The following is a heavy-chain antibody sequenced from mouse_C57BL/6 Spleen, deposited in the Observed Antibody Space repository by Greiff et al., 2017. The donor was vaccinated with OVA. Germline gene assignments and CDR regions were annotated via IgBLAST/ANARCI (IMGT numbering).Heavy chain of an antibody. CDR1: GYTFTSYW. CDR3: ERYDKDFDY. V-gene: IGHV1-50*01. Sequence: QVQLQQPGAELVKPGASVKLSCKASGYTFTSYWMQWVKQRPGQGLEWIGEIDPSDSYTNYNQKFKGKATLTVDTSSSTAYMQLSSLTSEESAVYDCERYDKDFDYWGQGTTLTVSS. D-gene: IGHD2-10*02. J-gene: IGHJ2*01. CDR2: IDPSDSYT.